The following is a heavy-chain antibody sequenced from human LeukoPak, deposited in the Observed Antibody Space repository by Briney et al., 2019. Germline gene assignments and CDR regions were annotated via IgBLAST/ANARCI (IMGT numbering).Heavy chain of an antibody. CDR1: GYTFTNLD. CDR3: ASNPPNTGDFYY. Sequence: ASVSVSFKTSGYTFTNLDINWLRQAPGQGLEWMGWMSPNSGDTGYAQKFQGRVSMTRDTSISTAYMELSSLRSEDTAVYYCASNPPNTGDFYYWGLGSLVTVSS. J-gene: IGHJ4*02. D-gene: IGHD1-1*01. V-gene: IGHV1-8*01. CDR2: MSPNSGDT.